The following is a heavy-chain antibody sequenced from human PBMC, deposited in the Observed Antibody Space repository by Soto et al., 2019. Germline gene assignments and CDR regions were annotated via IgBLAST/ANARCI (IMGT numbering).Heavy chain of an antibody. J-gene: IGHJ3*02. Sequence: GGSLRLSCPASGFTFSNYWMSWVRQAPGKWLEWVANINQNGSEKYYADSVKGRFTISRDNSKNTLYLQMNSLRAEDTAVYYCANPYCSSTSCYTAPPRNAFDIWGQGTMVTVSS. CDR2: INQNGSEK. V-gene: IGHV3-7*03. CDR3: ANPYCSSTSCYTAPPRNAFDI. CDR1: GFTFSNYW. D-gene: IGHD2-2*02.